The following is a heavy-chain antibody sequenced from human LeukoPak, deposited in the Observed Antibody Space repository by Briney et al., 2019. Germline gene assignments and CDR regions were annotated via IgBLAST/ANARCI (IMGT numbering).Heavy chain of an antibody. J-gene: IGHJ4*02. Sequence: GGSLRLSCAASGFSFSSYAMSWVRQAPGMRLEWVSSISGSGEITYYADSLEGRFTISRDNSKNTLYLQMNSLRAEDTAVYYCAKDRWESSGSGSSLDYWGQGTLVTVSS. D-gene: IGHD3-10*01. CDR3: AKDRWESSGSGSSLDY. CDR1: GFSFSSYA. CDR2: ISGSGEIT. V-gene: IGHV3-23*01.